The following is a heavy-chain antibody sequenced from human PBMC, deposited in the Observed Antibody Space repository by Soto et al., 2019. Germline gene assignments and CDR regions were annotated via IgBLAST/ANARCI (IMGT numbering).Heavy chain of an antibody. Sequence: SVKVSCKASGFTFTSSAMQWVRQARGQRLEWIGWIVVGSGNTNYAQKFQERVTITRDMSTSTAYMELSSLRSEATAVYYCAADLGTAIAAFESWGQGTMVTVSS. CDR1: GFTFTSSA. V-gene: IGHV1-58*02. CDR2: IVVGSGNT. D-gene: IGHD6-13*01. CDR3: AADLGTAIAAFES. J-gene: IGHJ3*02.